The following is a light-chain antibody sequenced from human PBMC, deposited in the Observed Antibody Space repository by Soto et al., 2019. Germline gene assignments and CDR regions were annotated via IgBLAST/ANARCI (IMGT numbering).Light chain of an antibody. CDR3: ASFRSGTLLV. V-gene: IGLV2-14*01. CDR2: EVT. CDR1: RSDIGDSNF. J-gene: IGLJ1*01. Sequence: QSVLTQPASVSGSPGQSVTISCTGPRSDIGDSNFISWYQHSPGKAPRLLIYEVTNRPSGVSKRFAGSKAGNTASLTISGRLDDDEADYFCASFRSGTLLVFGTGTKLPVL.